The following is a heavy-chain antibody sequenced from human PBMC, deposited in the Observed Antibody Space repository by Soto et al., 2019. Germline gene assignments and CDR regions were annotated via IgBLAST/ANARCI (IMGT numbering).Heavy chain of an antibody. J-gene: IGHJ3*02. CDR2: INPNSGGT. Sequence: GASVKVSCKASGYTFTGYYMHWVRQAPGQGLEWMGWINPNSGGTNYAQKFQGWVTMTWDTSISTAYMELSRLRSDDTAVYYCARVGGVVVNHDAFDIWGQGTMVTVSS. CDR1: GYTFTGYY. D-gene: IGHD2-15*01. V-gene: IGHV1-2*04. CDR3: ARVGGVVVNHDAFDI.